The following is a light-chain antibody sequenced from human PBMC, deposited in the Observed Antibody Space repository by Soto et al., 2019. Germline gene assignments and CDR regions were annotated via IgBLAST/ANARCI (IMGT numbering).Light chain of an antibody. CDR1: SSDVGGYNY. CDR3: SSYTSSSTLVV. J-gene: IGLJ2*01. V-gene: IGLV2-14*01. CDR2: EVS. Sequence: QSVLTQPASVSGSPGQSITISCTGTSSDVGGYNYVSWYQQHPGKAPKLMIYEVSNRPSGVSNRFSDSKSGTTASLTISGLQAEDEADYYCSSYTSSSTLVVFGGGTKLTVL.